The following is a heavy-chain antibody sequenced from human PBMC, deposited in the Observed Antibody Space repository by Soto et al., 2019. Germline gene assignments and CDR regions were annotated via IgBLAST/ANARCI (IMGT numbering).Heavy chain of an antibody. CDR3: ARELFEGYLPGARMDV. CDR1: GYSFTSYW. D-gene: IGHD1-7*01. Sequence: PGESLKISCKGSGYSFTSYWIGWVRQMPGKGLEWMGIIYPGDSDTRYSPSFQGQVTISADKSISTAYLQWSSLRSEDTAVYYCARELFEGYLPGARMDVWGQGTTVTVSS. CDR2: IYPGDSDT. V-gene: IGHV5-51*01. J-gene: IGHJ6*02.